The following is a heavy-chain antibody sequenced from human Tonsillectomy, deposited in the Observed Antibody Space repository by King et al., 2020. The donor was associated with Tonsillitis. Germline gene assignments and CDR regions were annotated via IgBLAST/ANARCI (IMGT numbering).Heavy chain of an antibody. CDR2: ISHTGNT. J-gene: IGHJ6*03. Sequence: VQLQQWGAGLLKPSETLSLTCAVYGESFSGYYWSWIRQPPGEGLEWIGEISHTGNTKYNPSLKSRVSISVDTSKNQFSLKVSSVTAADTAVYYCARVCPYCTGVHCYSYYYYTDVWATGTTVTVSS. V-gene: IGHV4-34*01. D-gene: IGHD2-15*01. CDR3: ARVCPYCTGVHCYSYYYYTDV. CDR1: GESFSGYY.